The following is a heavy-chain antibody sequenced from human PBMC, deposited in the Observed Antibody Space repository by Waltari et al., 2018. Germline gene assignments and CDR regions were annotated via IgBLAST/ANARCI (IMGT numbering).Heavy chain of an antibody. CDR3: ASSTAQPWTKGGLDN. CDR1: GFIVNNNS. D-gene: IGHD5-18*01. CDR2: GYTGGRT. V-gene: IGHV3-53*02. J-gene: IGHJ4*02. Sequence: DVQLVETGGGLIQPGGSLKLSCAASGFIVNNNSMSWVRQAPGKGLEWVSIGYTGGRTYYADFVKGRFTISRDSSKNTLYLQRNDLRAEDTAVYYCASSTAQPWTKGGLDNWGQGTLVIVSS.